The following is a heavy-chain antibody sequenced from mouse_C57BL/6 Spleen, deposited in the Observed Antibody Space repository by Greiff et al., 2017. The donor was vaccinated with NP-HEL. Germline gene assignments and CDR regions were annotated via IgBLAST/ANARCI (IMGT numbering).Heavy chain of an antibody. V-gene: IGHV5-12*01. CDR2: ISNGGGST. CDR3: ARGHDSYYFDY. J-gene: IGHJ2*01. Sequence: DVKLVESGGGLVQPGGSLKLSCAASGFTFSDYYMYWVRQTPEKRLEWVAYISNGGGSTYYPDTVKGRFTLSRDNAKNTLYLQMSRLKSEDTAMYYCARGHDSYYFDYWGQGTTLTVAS. CDR1: GFTFSDYY. D-gene: IGHD2-12*01.